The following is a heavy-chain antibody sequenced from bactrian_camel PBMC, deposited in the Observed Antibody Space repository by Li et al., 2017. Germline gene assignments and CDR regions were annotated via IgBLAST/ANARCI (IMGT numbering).Heavy chain of an antibody. CDR1: GFTFSSLP. CDR3: AQGWGPTALRTMN. J-gene: IGHJ4*01. CDR2: ISTAGVNT. V-gene: IGHV3S42*01. D-gene: IGHD5*01. Sequence: VQLVESGGGLVQPGGSLRLSCAASGFTFSSLPMSWVRQAPGKGLEWVSSISTAGVNTWYRESVKGRFTISRDNAKNTLDLQLNSLKTEDTAMYYCAQGWGPTALRTMNRGQGTQVTVS.